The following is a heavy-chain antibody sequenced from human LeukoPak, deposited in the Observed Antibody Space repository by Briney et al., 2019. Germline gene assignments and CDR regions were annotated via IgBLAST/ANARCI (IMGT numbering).Heavy chain of an antibody. CDR1: GYSFATYD. CDR3: ARELRRDEF. Sequence: GASVKVSCKASGYSFATYDVDCVRQATGRGPEWMGYMNPNTGITGHAQKFQGRVTMTSDTSINTAYMELSSLTSEDTAMYYRARELRRDEFWGQGTLVTVSS. CDR2: MNPNTGIT. D-gene: IGHD3-10*01. V-gene: IGHV1-8*01. J-gene: IGHJ4*02.